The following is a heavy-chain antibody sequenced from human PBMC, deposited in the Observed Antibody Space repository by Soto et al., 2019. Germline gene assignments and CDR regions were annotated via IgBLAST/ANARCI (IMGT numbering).Heavy chain of an antibody. Sequence: QLQLQESGPGLVKPSETLSLSSTFSGGSVSGSYNYWGWIRQPPGKGLGWFGSIHYSGTTYYKSPPRSLLTLSFDTSKNRFSLRLTSVTAADTAVYFCARKVFWTRGPDLWGQGTLVA. J-gene: IGHJ5*02. V-gene: IGHV4-39*02. CDR3: ARKVFWTRGPDL. CDR2: IHYSGTT. CDR1: GGSVSGSYNY. D-gene: IGHD3-3*01.